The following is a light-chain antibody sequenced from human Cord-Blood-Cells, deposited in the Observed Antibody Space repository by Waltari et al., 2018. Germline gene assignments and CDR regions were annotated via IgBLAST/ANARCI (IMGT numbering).Light chain of an antibody. CDR2: DAS. J-gene: IGKJ5*01. V-gene: IGKV3-11*01. CDR3: QQRSNWIT. CDR1: QSVSSY. Sequence: EIVLTQSPATLSLSPGERATLSCRASQSVSSYLAWYQQKPGQAPRLLIYDASNRATGSPARFRGSGSGTAFTLTISSLEPEDFAVYYGQQRSNWITFGQGTRLEIK.